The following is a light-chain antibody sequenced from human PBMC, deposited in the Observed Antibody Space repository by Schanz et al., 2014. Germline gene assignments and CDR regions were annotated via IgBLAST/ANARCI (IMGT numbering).Light chain of an antibody. CDR1: NSDVGGYNY. J-gene: IGLJ2*01. V-gene: IGLV2-8*01. Sequence: QSALTQPPSASGSPGQSVTISCTGTNSDVGGYNYVSWYQQHPGKAPKLMIYEVSKRPSGVPDRFSGSKSGNTASLTVSGLQAKDEADYYCSSYAGNNNLRVLFGGGTKLPVL. CDR2: EVS. CDR3: SSYAGNNNLRVL.